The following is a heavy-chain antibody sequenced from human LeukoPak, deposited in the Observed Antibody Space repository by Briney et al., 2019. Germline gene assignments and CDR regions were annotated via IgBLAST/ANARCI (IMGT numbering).Heavy chain of an antibody. V-gene: IGHV5-10-1*01. CDR2: IDPSDSYT. CDR1: GYTFTNYW. J-gene: IGHJ3*02. Sequence: GESLRISCKGSGYTFTNYWISWVRQMPGKGLEWMGKIDPSDSYTNYSPSFQGHVTISADKSISTVYLQWSSLEASDTAMYYCARRFAYYYDSGSYGAFDIWGQGTMVTVSS. CDR3: ARRFAYYYDSGSYGAFDI. D-gene: IGHD3-10*01.